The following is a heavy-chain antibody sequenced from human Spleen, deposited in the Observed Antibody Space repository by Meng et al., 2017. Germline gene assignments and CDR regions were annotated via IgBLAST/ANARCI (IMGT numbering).Heavy chain of an antibody. Sequence: QVQLVQSGAEVKQPGASVMDSCKASGYTFTSYAIHWVRQAPGQRLEWMGWINGGNGNTKYSQKFQGRVTITRDTSASTAYMELSSLRSEDTAVYYCARDGGGGYDFWSGYPYWGQGTLVTVSS. CDR2: INGGNGNT. V-gene: IGHV1-3*01. CDR1: GYTFTSYA. J-gene: IGHJ4*02. CDR3: ARDGGGGYDFWSGYPY. D-gene: IGHD3-3*01.